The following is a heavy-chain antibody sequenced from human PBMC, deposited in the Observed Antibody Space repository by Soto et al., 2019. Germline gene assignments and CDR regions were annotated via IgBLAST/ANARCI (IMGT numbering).Heavy chain of an antibody. CDR2: IYYSGST. D-gene: IGHD6-13*01. J-gene: IGHJ4*02. Sequence: QVQLQESGPGLVKPSQTLSLTCTVSGGSISSGGYYWSWIRQHPGKGLEWIGYIYYSGSTYYNPSLKSRVTISVDTSKNQFSLKLSSVTAADTAVYYCARSASILMGRAAAEETHWGQGTLVTVSS. CDR3: ARSASILMGRAAAEETH. V-gene: IGHV4-31*03. CDR1: GGSISSGGYY.